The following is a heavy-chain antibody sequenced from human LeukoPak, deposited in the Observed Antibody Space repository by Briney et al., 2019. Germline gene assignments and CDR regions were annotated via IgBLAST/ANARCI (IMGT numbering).Heavy chain of an antibody. Sequence: PSQTLSLTCAISGDSVSSNSAAWDWIRQSPSRGLEWLGRTYYRSKWYNDYAVSVKSRITINPDTSKNQFSLQLNSVTPEDTAVYYCARVGFDSSDYYYSFDYWGQGTLVTVSS. CDR2: TYYRSKWYN. CDR3: ARVGFDSSDYYYSFDY. D-gene: IGHD3-22*01. CDR1: GDSVSSNSAA. V-gene: IGHV6-1*01. J-gene: IGHJ4*02.